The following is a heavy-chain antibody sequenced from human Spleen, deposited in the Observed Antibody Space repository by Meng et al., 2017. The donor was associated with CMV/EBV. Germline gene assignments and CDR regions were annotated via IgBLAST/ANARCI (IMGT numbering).Heavy chain of an antibody. Sequence: SVKVSCKASGYTITTYGFSWVRQAPGQGLEWMGGIIPIPGIANYAQKFQGRVTITTDESTSTAYMELSSLRSEDTAVYYCASYCSSTSCHGHYYYYYYGMDVWGQGTTVTVSS. V-gene: IGHV1-69*10. CDR2: IIPIPGIA. CDR1: GYTITTYG. J-gene: IGHJ6*02. D-gene: IGHD2-2*01. CDR3: ASYCSSTSCHGHYYYYYYGMDV.